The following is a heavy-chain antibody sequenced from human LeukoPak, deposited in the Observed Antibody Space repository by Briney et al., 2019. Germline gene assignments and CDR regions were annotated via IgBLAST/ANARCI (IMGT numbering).Heavy chain of an antibody. J-gene: IGHJ5*02. V-gene: IGHV3-74*01. Sequence: GGSLRLSCAASGITFGNNWMHWVRQGPGKGLVWISRINSDGSGTIYADSVKGRSTVSRNNDKTTLYLQMNSLRAEDTAVYYWARDVPHNWFDTWGQGTLVTVSS. CDR3: ARDVPHNWFDT. CDR2: INSDGSGT. CDR1: GITFGNNW.